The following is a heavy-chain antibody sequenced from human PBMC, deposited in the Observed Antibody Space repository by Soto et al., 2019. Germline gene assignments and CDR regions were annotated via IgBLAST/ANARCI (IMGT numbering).Heavy chain of an antibody. V-gene: IGHV4-4*02. Sequence: QVQLQESGPGLVKPSVTLSLTCAVSGGSIDTPNWWSWYRRPPGKVLEWIGEMYPSGSSNRNPSLNSRVTILLDTSNNHFSLKLTSLTAADTAIDYCAREGFDHRTDSWGQGIPVTVSS. CDR1: GGSIDTPNW. CDR3: AREGFDHRTDS. J-gene: IGHJ4*02. CDR2: MYPSGSS.